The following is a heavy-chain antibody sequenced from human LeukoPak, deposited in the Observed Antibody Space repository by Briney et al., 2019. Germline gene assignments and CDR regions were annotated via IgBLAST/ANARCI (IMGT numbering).Heavy chain of an antibody. V-gene: IGHV4-59*01. CDR1: GGSISSYY. J-gene: IGHJ4*02. CDR3: ARGKTYDDF. CDR2: IYYSGTT. Sequence: PSETLSLTCSVSGGSISSYYWSWLRQSPGKGLEWIGYIYYSGTTNYNPSLKSRVTISVDTSKNQFSLKLSSVTAADTAVYYCARGKTYDDFWGQGTLVTVSS. D-gene: IGHD3-16*01.